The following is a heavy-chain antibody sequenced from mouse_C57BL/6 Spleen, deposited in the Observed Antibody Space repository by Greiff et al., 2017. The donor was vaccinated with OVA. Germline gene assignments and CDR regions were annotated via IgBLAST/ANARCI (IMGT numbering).Heavy chain of an antibody. D-gene: IGHD4-1*01. J-gene: IGHJ1*03. CDR3: TRQDWDWYFDV. CDR2: IRNKANNHAT. CDR1: GFTFSDAW. Sequence: EVHLVESGGGLVQPGGSMKLSCAASGFTFSDAWMDWVRQSPEKGLEWVAEIRNKANNHATYYAESVKGRFTISRDDSKSSVYLQMNSLRAEDTGIYYCTRQDWDWYFDVWGTGTTVTVSS. V-gene: IGHV6-6*01.